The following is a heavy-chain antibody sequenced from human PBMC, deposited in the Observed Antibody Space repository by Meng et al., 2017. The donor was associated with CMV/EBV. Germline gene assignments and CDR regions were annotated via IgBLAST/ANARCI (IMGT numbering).Heavy chain of an antibody. V-gene: IGHV1-18*01. CDR3: ARDFVVVTAFLDY. Sequence: HVQLVQSGAEVKKPXXSVTVSCKASVYTFTSYGISWVRQTPGQGLEWMGWISAYNGNTNYAQKLQGRVTMTTDTSTSTAYMELRSMRSDDTAVYYCARDFVVVTAFLDYWGQGTLVTVSS. J-gene: IGHJ4*02. CDR2: ISAYNGNT. D-gene: IGHD2-21*02. CDR1: VYTFTSYG.